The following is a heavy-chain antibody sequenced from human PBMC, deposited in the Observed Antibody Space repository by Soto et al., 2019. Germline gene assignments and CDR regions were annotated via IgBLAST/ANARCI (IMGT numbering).Heavy chain of an antibody. J-gene: IGHJ4*02. CDR3: ARHGRGVGARPLDY. V-gene: IGHV2-26*01. D-gene: IGHD1-26*01. Sequence: QVTLKESGPVLVKPTETLTLTCTVSGFSLSNARMGVSWIRQPPVRALEWLAHIFSNDEKSYSTSLKSRLTISKDTSKSQVVLTMINMDPVDTATYYCARHGRGVGARPLDYWGQGTLVTVSS. CDR2: IFSNDEK. CDR1: GFSLSNARMG.